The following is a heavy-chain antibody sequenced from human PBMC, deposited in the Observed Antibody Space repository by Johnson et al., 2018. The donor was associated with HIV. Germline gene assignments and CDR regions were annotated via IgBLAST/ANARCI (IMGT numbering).Heavy chain of an antibody. D-gene: IGHD6-13*01. J-gene: IGHJ3*02. CDR2: IRYDGSNK. Sequence: QMQLVESGGGVVQPGGSLRLSCAASGFTFSSYGMHWVRQALGKGLEWVAFIRYDGSNKYYADSVKGRFTISRDNSKNTLYLQMNSLSAEDTAVYYCTRAGQGAYSSSWYGTLGAFDIWGQGTMVTVSS. CDR3: TRAGQGAYSSSWYGTLGAFDI. V-gene: IGHV3-30*02. CDR1: GFTFSSYG.